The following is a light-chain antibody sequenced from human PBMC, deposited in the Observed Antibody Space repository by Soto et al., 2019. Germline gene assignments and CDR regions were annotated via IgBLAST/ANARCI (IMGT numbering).Light chain of an antibody. CDR2: YAS. V-gene: IGKV1-5*03. CDR1: QTISSW. CDR3: QHYHSYSEA. Sequence: DIQMTQSPSTLSGSVGARVTITCRASQTISSWLAWYQRKPGNASKLLIYYASTLKSGVPSRFSGSGSGTEFTLTSSSLQPDDFATYYCQHYHSYSEAFGQGTKVDIK. J-gene: IGKJ1*01.